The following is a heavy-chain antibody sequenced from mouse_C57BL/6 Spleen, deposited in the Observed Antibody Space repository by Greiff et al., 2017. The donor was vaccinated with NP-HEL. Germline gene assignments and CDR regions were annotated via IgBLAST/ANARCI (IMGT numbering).Heavy chain of an antibody. D-gene: IGHD3-2*02. CDR3: ARSGYYDFDY. V-gene: IGHV1-82*01. CDR1: GYAFSSSW. CDR2: IYPGDGDT. Sequence: VQRVESGPELVKPGASVKISCKASGYAFSSSWMNWVKQRPGKGLEWIGRIYPGDGDTNYNGKFKGKATLTADKSSSTAYMQLSSLTSEDSAVYFCARSGYYDFDYWGQGTTLTVSS. J-gene: IGHJ2*01.